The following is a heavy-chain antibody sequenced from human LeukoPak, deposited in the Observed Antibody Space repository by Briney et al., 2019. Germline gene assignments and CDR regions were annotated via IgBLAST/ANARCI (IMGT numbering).Heavy chain of an antibody. CDR2: ISDSGST. V-gene: IGHV4-59*08. J-gene: IGHJ4*02. Sequence: PSETLSLTCTVSGDSISSYYWSWIRQPPGKRLEWIGCISDSGSTNYNPSLKSRVTISVDTSKSQFSLKLSSVTAADTAIYYCARRIDGYSNFDYWGQGTLVTVSS. D-gene: IGHD5-24*01. CDR1: GDSISSYY. CDR3: ARRIDGYSNFDY.